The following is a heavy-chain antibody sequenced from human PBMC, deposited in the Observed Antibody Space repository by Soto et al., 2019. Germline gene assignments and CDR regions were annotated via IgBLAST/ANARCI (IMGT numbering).Heavy chain of an antibody. CDR1: AYTFTSYG. V-gene: IGHV1-18*01. J-gene: IGHJ6*02. D-gene: IGHD5-18*01. CDR3: ARDGRKQLWVEGLNAMDV. CDR2: ISGYNGQT. Sequence: QVQLVRSGPEVKKPGASVKVSCKASAYTFTSYGISWVRQAPGQGLESMGWISGYNGQTNYAQKFRGRVTITTDAATSTAYMELRSRRSDDTATYYCARDGRKQLWVEGLNAMDVWGQGTTVTVSS.